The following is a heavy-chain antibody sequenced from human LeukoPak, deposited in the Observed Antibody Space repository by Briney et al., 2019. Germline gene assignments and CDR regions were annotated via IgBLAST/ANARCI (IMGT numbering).Heavy chain of an antibody. J-gene: IGHJ4*02. Sequence: SETLSLTCTVSGDSISGDYWSWIRQPAGKGLEWLGRIYSSGGTNHSPSLKSRVTMSVDTSKNQFSLKVSSVTAADTAVYYCARGPYGRTGHYFDYWGQGTLVTVSS. D-gene: IGHD4-17*01. CDR1: GDSISGDY. V-gene: IGHV4-4*07. CDR3: ARGPYGRTGHYFDY. CDR2: IYSSGGT.